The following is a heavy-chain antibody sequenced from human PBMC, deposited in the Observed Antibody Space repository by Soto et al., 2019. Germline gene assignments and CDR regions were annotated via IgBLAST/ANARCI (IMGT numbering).Heavy chain of an antibody. CDR2: ISYDGSNK. Sequence: QVQLVESGGGVVQPGRSLRLSCAASGFTFSSYAMHWVRQAPGKGLEWVAVISYDGSNKYYADSVKGRFTISRDNSKNTLYLQMNSLRAEDTAVYYCGRAPGEGAFDIWGQGTMVTVSS. CDR1: GFTFSSYA. CDR3: GRAPGEGAFDI. J-gene: IGHJ3*02. V-gene: IGHV3-30-3*01. D-gene: IGHD3-16*01.